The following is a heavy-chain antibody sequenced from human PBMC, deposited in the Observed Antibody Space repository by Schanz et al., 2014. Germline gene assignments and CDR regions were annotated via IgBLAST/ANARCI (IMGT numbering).Heavy chain of an antibody. D-gene: IGHD4-17*01. Sequence: EVQLLESGGGLVQPGGSLRLSCTASGFTFSSHSFNWVRQAPGKGLVWVARINSVGSNTDYADSVTGRFTISRDNAKNTLYLQMNTLRAEDTAVYYCARKMKLGVYGGKGHDSLDIWGQGTMVTVSS. J-gene: IGHJ3*02. CDR3: ARKMKLGVYGGKGHDSLDI. CDR2: INSVGSNT. CDR1: GFTFSSHS. V-gene: IGHV3-74*02.